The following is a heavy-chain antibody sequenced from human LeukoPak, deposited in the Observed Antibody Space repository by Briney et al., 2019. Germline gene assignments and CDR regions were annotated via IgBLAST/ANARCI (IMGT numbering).Heavy chain of an antibody. CDR2: IYPGDSDT. V-gene: IGHV5-51*01. CDR3: ARQYGFLEWYFDH. D-gene: IGHD3-3*01. J-gene: IGHJ4*02. Sequence: WIRQSAGKGLDWMGIIYPGDSDTRYNPSFQGQVTISADKSISTAYLQWSSLKASDTAMYYCARQYGFLEWYFDHWGQGTLVTVSS.